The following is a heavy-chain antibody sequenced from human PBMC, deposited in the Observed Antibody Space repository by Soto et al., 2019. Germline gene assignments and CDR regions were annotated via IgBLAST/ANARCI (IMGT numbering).Heavy chain of an antibody. J-gene: IGHJ4*02. CDR1: GFTFSTYA. D-gene: IGHD1-26*01. Sequence: GGSLRLSCAVSGFTFSTYAVHWVRQAPGKGLEWVAVISFDGSNKYYADSVKGRFAISRDNSKNTLYLQMTSLRAEDTAVYYCARDADSGNYYFLLDYWGQGTPVTVSS. CDR3: ARDADSGNYYFLLDY. V-gene: IGHV3-30*09. CDR2: ISFDGSNK.